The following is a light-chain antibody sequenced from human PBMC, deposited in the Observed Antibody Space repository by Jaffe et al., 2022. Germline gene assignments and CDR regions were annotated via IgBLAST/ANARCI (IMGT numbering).Light chain of an antibody. CDR1: QSVGSSR. CDR2: GAY. J-gene: IGKJ2*01. V-gene: IGKV3-20*01. CDR3: QHFGTSPSLMYT. Sequence: EIVLTQSPGTLSLSPGERVTLSCRTSQSVGSSRLAWYQQKRGQTPRLLISGAYFRATGIPDRFSGSGSGTDFTLTINRLEPEDFAVYYCQHFGTSPSLMYTFGQGTKLEI.